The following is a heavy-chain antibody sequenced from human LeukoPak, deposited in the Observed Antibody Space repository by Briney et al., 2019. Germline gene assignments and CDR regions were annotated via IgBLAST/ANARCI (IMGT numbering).Heavy chain of an antibody. D-gene: IGHD2-15*01. Sequence: PGGSLRLSCAASGFTFSSYAMSWVRQAPGKGLEWVSAISGSGGSTYYADSVKGRFTISRDNSKNTLYLQMNSLRAEDTAVYYCAKDSDCSGGSCYSFDCWGQGTLVTVSS. CDR2: ISGSGGST. CDR3: AKDSDCSGGSCYSFDC. CDR1: GFTFSSYA. V-gene: IGHV3-23*01. J-gene: IGHJ4*02.